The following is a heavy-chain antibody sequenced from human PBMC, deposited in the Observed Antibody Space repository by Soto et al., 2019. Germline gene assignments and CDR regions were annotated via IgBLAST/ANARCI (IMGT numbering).Heavy chain of an antibody. CDR1: GYPVTAYY. Sequence: QLHLVQSGAVVKKPGASVTVSCSASGYPVTAYYMHWVRQAPGRGLEWMGGINPATGAAKYTQTFPGRVTMTRDTSTSTVFMELSGLTSEGTAVFFCARGGGVGVAGSAAFDMWGQGTLVTVSS. D-gene: IGHD3-3*01. J-gene: IGHJ3*02. V-gene: IGHV1-2*02. CDR2: INPATGAA. CDR3: ARGGGVGVAGSAAFDM.